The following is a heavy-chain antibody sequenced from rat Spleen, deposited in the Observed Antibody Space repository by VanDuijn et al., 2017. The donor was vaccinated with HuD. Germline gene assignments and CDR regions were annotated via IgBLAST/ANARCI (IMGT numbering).Heavy chain of an antibody. CDR3: TTENYWFAY. Sequence: EVQLVESGGGLVQPGRSLKLSCAVSGFTFSNSAMAWVRQAPTKGLEWVASITDRGDSTYYRDSVKGRFTISRDDTKSTLYLQMNSLRSEDTATYYCTTENYWFAYWGQGTLVTVSS. D-gene: IGHD1-10*01. CDR2: ITDRGDST. CDR1: GFTFSNSA. J-gene: IGHJ3*01. V-gene: IGHV5-27*01.